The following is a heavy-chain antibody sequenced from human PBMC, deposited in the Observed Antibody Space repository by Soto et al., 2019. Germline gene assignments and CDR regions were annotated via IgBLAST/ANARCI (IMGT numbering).Heavy chain of an antibody. CDR3: ATLPPRIVVALRPIPT. V-gene: IGHV4-4*02. Sequence: PSEPMSLTYAVPSRTISRTNWWTWVRQPPGKGLEWIEEIYHCGSTMYSPSLWGRATISVDKSNNQFSLRLRSVTAADTAVYYCATLPPRIVVALRPIPTWGQGILVTSPQ. J-gene: IGHJ5*02. CDR1: SRTISRTNW. CDR2: IYHCGST. D-gene: IGHD2-21*01.